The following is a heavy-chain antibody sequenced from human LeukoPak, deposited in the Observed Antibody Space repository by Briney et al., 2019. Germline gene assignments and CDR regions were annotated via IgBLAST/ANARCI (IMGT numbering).Heavy chain of an antibody. CDR3: ARDLPSWIVVENGAFDI. CDR2: ISSSGSTI. Sequence: GGSLRLSCAASGFTFSSYEMNWVRQAPGKGLEWVSYISSSGSTIYYADSVKVRFTISRDNAKNSLYLQMNSLRAEDTAVYYCARDLPSWIVVENGAFDIWGQGTMVTVSS. V-gene: IGHV3-48*03. D-gene: IGHD3-22*01. J-gene: IGHJ3*02. CDR1: GFTFSSYE.